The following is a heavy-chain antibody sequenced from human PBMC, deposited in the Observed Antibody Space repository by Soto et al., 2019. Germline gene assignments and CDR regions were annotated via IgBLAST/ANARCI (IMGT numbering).Heavy chain of an antibody. Sequence: VGSLRLSCAASGVTFSSYSRHWVRQAPGKGLEWVSYISSSGSTIYYADSVKGRFTISRDDAKNSLYLQMNSLRDEDRFFYYCASPSYPGGSSSCPYWGQGTLVPVPS. V-gene: IGHV3-48*02. D-gene: IGHD3-16*01. CDR1: GVTFSSYS. CDR3: ASPSYPGGSSSCPY. CDR2: ISSSGSTI. J-gene: IGHJ4*02.